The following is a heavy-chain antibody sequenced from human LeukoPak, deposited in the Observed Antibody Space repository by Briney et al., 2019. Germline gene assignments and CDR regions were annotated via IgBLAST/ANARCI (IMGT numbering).Heavy chain of an antibody. CDR2: MNPNSGNT. V-gene: IGHV1-8*02. J-gene: IGHJ4*02. CDR3: ARSAAAGKVVGY. Sequence: GSSVKVSCKASGGTFSSYAINWVRQATGQGLEWMGWMNPNSGNTGYAQKFQGRVTMTRNTSISTAYMELSSLRSEDTAVYYCARSAAAGKVVGYWGQGTLVTVSS. D-gene: IGHD6-13*01. CDR1: GGTFSSYA.